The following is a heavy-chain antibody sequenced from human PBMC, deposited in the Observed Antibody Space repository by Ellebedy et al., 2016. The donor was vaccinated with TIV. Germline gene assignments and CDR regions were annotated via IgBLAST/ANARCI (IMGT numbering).Heavy chain of an antibody. CDR1: GFSFRSYW. CDR3: ARRGSYGDYAVQVNSWLDR. V-gene: IGHV3-7*01. D-gene: IGHD3-16*01. CDR2: IYQDSSFR. Sequence: PGGSLRLSCAASGFSFRSYWMSWVRQAPGKGLEWVASIYQDSSFRYYVDSVKGRFTISRDNANNALFLQMNSLRAEDTALYYCARRGSYGDYAVQVNSWLDRWGRGTLVTVSS. J-gene: IGHJ5*02.